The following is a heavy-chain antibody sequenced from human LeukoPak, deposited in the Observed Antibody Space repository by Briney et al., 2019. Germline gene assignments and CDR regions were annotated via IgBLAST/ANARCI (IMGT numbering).Heavy chain of an antibody. D-gene: IGHD3-10*01. V-gene: IGHV3-30*01. CDR3: ARVLAEHGSPISRC. Sequence: GGSLRLSCAASGFTFSSYVMHWVRQAPGKGLEWVALISSYGSKKHYADSVKGRFTVPRDNPRNTLYLQMNSLATEDTAMYYCARVLAEHGSPISRCCGQGTQVSVSS. J-gene: IGHJ1*01. CDR1: GFTFSSYV. CDR2: ISSYGSKK.